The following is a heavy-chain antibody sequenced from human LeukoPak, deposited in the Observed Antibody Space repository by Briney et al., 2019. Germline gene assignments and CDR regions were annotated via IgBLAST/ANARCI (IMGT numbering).Heavy chain of an antibody. Sequence: GGSLRLSCAASGFTFSSYSMNWVRQAPGKGLEWDSSISSSSSYIYYADSVKGRFTISRDNAKNSLYLQMNSLRAEDTAVYYCARESGWYEDYWGQGTLVTVSS. CDR2: ISSSSSYI. CDR3: ARESGWYEDY. CDR1: GFTFSSYS. D-gene: IGHD6-19*01. V-gene: IGHV3-21*01. J-gene: IGHJ4*02.